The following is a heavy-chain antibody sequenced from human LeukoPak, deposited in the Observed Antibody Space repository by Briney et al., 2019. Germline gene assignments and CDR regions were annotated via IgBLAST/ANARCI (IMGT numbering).Heavy chain of an antibody. J-gene: IGHJ5*02. Sequence: SVKVSCKASGGTFSSYTIGWVPPAPGQGLEWMGGIIPIFGTPNYAQKFQGRATITTDESTTTAYMELSSLSSQDTAVYYCARRTTVVPADWFDTWGQGTLVTASS. CDR1: GGTFSSYT. V-gene: IGHV1-69*05. CDR3: ARRTTVVPADWFDT. CDR2: IIPIFGTP. D-gene: IGHD4-23*01.